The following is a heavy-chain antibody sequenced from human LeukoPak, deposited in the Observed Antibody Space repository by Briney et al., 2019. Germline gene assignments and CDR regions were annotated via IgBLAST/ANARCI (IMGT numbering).Heavy chain of an antibody. D-gene: IGHD6-13*01. CDR3: ARGGQQLVRGYFQH. J-gene: IGHJ1*01. CDR1: GYSISSGYY. Sequence: PSETLSLTCTVSGYSISSGYYWGWIRQPPGKGLEWIGSIYHSGSTYYNPSLKGRVTISVDTSKNQFSLKLSSVTAADTAVYYCARGGQQLVRGYFQHWGQGTLVTVSS. CDR2: IYHSGST. V-gene: IGHV4-38-2*02.